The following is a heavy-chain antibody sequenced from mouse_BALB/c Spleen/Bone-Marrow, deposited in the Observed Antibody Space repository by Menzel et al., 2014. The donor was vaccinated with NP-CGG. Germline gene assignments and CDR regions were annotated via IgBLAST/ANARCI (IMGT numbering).Heavy chain of an antibody. CDR3: ARSGLYYGNYLYAMDF. J-gene: IGHJ4*01. CDR2: INPYNGGT. D-gene: IGHD2-1*01. Sequence: EVQLQQSGPELVKPGASVKISCKASGYSFTGYTMNWVKQSHGKNLEWIGLINPYNGGTSYNQKFKGRAALTVDKSSSTAYVELLSLTSEDSAVYYCARSGLYYGNYLYAMDFWGQGTSVTVSS. CDR1: GYSFTGYT. V-gene: IGHV1-18*01.